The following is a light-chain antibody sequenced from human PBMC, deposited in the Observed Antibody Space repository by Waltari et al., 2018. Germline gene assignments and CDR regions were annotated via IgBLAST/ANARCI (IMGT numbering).Light chain of an antibody. CDR3: CSYAGSLTLT. Sequence: QSALTQPRSVSGPPGQSVPISCTGTSRYVGRYTSVPWYQHHPGKAPKLIIHDVNKRPAGVPDRFSGSRSGNTASLTISWLQAEDEADYYCCSYAGSLTLTFGGGTKLTVL. CDR1: SRYVGRYTS. V-gene: IGLV2-11*01. CDR2: DVN. J-gene: IGLJ2*01.